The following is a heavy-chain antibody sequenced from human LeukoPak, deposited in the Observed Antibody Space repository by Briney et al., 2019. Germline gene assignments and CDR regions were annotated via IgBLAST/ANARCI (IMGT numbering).Heavy chain of an antibody. D-gene: IGHD6-19*01. CDR2: IYYDGST. V-gene: IGHV4-39*01. CDR1: GGSISSNNYY. CDR3: STTTRGWYGVGDH. J-gene: IGHJ4*02. Sequence: SETLSLTCTVSGGSISSNNYYWGWLRQPPGKGLEWIGGIYYDGSTYYNPSLKSRLTISADTSKNQFSLKVTSVTAADTAVYYCSTTTRGWYGVGDHWGQGALVTVSS.